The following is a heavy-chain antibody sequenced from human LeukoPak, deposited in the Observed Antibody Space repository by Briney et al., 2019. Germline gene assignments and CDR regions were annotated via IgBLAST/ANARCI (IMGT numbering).Heavy chain of an antibody. D-gene: IGHD2-15*01. Sequence: GGSLRLSCAASGFTFSSYGMHWVRQAPGKGLEWVGVIWYDGSNKYYADSVKGRFTISRDNSKNTLYLQMNSLRAEDTAVYYCARDQYCSGGSCYSPEYFQHWGQGTLVTVSS. CDR2: IWYDGSNK. CDR3: ARDQYCSGGSCYSPEYFQH. V-gene: IGHV3-33*08. CDR1: GFTFSSYG. J-gene: IGHJ1*01.